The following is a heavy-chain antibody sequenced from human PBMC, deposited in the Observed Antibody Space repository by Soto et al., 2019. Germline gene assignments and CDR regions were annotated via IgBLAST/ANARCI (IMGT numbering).Heavy chain of an antibody. Sequence: QVQLVESGGGVVQPGRSLRLSCAASGFIFINYEMHWVRQAPGKGLEWLAVISYDGTIQYYVDSVKGRFTISRDNSNNTLFLQMNSLRPEDTAMYFCAKSRPGSSWYEGDSWVQGTLVTVSS. V-gene: IGHV3-30*18. CDR2: ISYDGTIQ. CDR1: GFIFINYE. CDR3: AKSRPGSSWYEGDS. J-gene: IGHJ4*02. D-gene: IGHD6-13*01.